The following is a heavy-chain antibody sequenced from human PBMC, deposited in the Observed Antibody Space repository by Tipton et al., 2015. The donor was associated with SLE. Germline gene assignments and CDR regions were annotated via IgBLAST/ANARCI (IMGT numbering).Heavy chain of an antibody. D-gene: IGHD3-3*01. V-gene: IGHV3-30*02. CDR3: AKDPSRPYDFWRGAGYYGMDV. Sequence: SLRLSCPASGFTFSSYGMHWVRQAPGKGLEWVAFIRYDGSDKYYADSVKGRFTISRDNSKNTLYLQMNSLRAEDTAVYYCAKDPSRPYDFWRGAGYYGMDVWGQGTTATVSS. CDR1: GFTFSSYG. J-gene: IGHJ6*02. CDR2: IRYDGSDK.